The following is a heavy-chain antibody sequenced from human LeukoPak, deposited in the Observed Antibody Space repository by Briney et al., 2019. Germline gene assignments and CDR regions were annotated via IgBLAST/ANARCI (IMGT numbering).Heavy chain of an antibody. D-gene: IGHD6-13*01. CDR2: ISGSGGST. Sequence: GGSLRLSCAASGFTFSSHAMSWVRQAPGKGLEWVSAISGSGGSTYYADSVKGRFTISRDNSKNTLYLQMNSLRAEDTAVYYCAKALYNIAAAGTYYYHGMDVWGQGTTVTVSS. CDR3: AKALYNIAAAGTYYYHGMDV. CDR1: GFTFSSHA. V-gene: IGHV3-23*01. J-gene: IGHJ6*02.